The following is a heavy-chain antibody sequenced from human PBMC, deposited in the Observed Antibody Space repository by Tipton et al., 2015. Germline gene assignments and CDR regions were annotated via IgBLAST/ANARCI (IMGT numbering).Heavy chain of an antibody. CDR1: GFTFSNFD. V-gene: IGHV3-48*03. CDR3: ARNSAYYFAMDV. J-gene: IGHJ6*02. CDR2: ISSSGSNI. D-gene: IGHD1-26*01. Sequence: GSLRLSCAASGFTFSNFDMNWVRQAPGKGLEWVSYISSSGSNIYYADSVKGRFTISRDNSKNTLYLQLNSLRDEDTAVYYCARNSAYYFAMDVWGQGTTVTVSS.